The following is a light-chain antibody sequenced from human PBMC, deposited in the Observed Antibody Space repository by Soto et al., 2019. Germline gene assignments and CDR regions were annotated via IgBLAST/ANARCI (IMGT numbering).Light chain of an antibody. CDR2: GAS. CDR3: QQYGNSPRVT. CDR1: QSVTSSY. V-gene: IGKV3-20*01. J-gene: IGKJ4*01. Sequence: EIVLTQSPGTLSLSPGERATLSCRASQSVTSSYLAWYQQKPGQAPRLLIYGASSRATGIPDRFSGSGSGTDFALNISRLEPEDFAGYYCQQYGNSPRVTFGGGTKVEIK.